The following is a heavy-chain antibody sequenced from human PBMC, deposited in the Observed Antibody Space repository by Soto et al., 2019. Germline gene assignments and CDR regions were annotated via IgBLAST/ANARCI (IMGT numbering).Heavy chain of an antibody. CDR3: AREYYYDSSGYYYVDYYYYGMDV. V-gene: IGHV3-48*02. D-gene: IGHD3-22*01. CDR2: ISSSSSTI. CDR1: GFTFSSYS. Sequence: AGGSLRLSCAASGFTFSSYSMNWVRQAPGKGLEWVSYISSSSSTIYYADSVKGRFTISRDNAKNSLYLQMNSLRDEDTAVYYCAREYYYDSSGYYYVDYYYYGMDVWGQGTTVTVSS. J-gene: IGHJ6*02.